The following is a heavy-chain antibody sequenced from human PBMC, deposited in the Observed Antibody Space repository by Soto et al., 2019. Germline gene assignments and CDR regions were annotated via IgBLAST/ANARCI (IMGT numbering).Heavy chain of an antibody. Sequence: SETLSLTCTVSGGSISSYYWGWIRPPPGKGLEWIGSIYYSGSTYYNPSLKSRVTISVDTSKNQFSLKLSSVTAADTAVYYCASSTNEYSSSWYIYYYYYGMDVWGQGTTVTVSS. CDR2: IYYSGST. CDR1: GGSISSYY. D-gene: IGHD6-13*01. CDR3: ASSTNEYSSSWYIYYYYYGMDV. J-gene: IGHJ6*02. V-gene: IGHV4-39*01.